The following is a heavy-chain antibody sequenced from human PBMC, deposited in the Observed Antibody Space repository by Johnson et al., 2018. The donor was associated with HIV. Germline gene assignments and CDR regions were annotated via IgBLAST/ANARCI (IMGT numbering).Heavy chain of an antibody. J-gene: IGHJ3*02. CDR2: VSGSGNRT. V-gene: IGHV3-11*04. CDR3: ARVKGAFDI. Sequence: QVHLVESGGGLVKPGGSLRLSCAASGFTFSDYYMSWVRQAPGKGLEWVSSVSGSGNRTYYADSVKGRFTISRDNSKNTLYLQMNSLRAEDTAVYYCARVKGAFDIWGQGTMVTVSS. CDR1: GFTFSDYY.